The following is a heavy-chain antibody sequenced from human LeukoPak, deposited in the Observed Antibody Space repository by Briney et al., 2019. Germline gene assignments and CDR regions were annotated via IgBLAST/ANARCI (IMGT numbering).Heavy chain of an antibody. CDR1: GFTFSSYW. J-gene: IGHJ4*02. Sequence: GGSLRLSCAASGFTFSSYWMSWVRQAPGKGLEWVANIKQDGSEKYYVDSVKGRFTISRDNAKNSLYLQMNSLRAEDTAVYYCAREGLLELWQYFDYWGQGTLVTVSS. V-gene: IGHV3-7*01. CDR2: IKQDGSEK. CDR3: AREGLLELWQYFDY. D-gene: IGHD3-3*01.